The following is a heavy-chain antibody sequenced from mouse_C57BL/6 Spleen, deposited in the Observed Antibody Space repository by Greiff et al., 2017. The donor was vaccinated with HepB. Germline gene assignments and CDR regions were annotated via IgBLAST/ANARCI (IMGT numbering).Heavy chain of an antibody. V-gene: IGHV10-1*01. CDR3: VRQGDYYGSTWFAY. CDR2: IRSKSNNYAT. CDR1: GFSFNTYA. J-gene: IGHJ3*01. D-gene: IGHD1-1*01. Sequence: EVQGVESGGGLVQPKGSLKLSCAASGFSFNTYAMNWVRQAPGKGLEWVARIRSKSNNYATYYADSVKDRFTISRDDSESMLYLQMNNLKTEDTAMYYCVRQGDYYGSTWFAYWGQGTLVTVSA.